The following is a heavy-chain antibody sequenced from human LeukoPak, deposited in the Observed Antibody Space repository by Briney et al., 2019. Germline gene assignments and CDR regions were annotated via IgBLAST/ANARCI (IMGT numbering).Heavy chain of an antibody. J-gene: IGHJ5*02. CDR1: GGSISSGSYY. V-gene: IGHV4-61*02. CDR2: IYTSGST. D-gene: IGHD5-18*01. Sequence: SQTLSLTCAVSGGSISSGSYYWSWIRQPAGKGLEWIGRIYTSGSTNYNPSLKSRVTISVDTSKNQFSLKLSSVTAADTAVYYCARERSFDTANWFDPWGQGTLVTVSS. CDR3: ARERSFDTANWFDP.